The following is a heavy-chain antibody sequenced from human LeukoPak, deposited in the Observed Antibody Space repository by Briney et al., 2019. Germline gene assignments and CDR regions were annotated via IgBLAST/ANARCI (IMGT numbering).Heavy chain of an antibody. V-gene: IGHV1-24*01. D-gene: IGHD5-24*01. CDR3: ATAVDMATTDYFYGVDV. CDR1: GYTLTELS. CDR2: FDPEDGET. J-gene: IGHJ6*02. Sequence: ASVKVSCKVSGYTLTELSIHWVRQAPGKGLEWMGGFDPEDGETIYAQKFQGRVTMTGDTSTDTAYLELSSLRSEDTAVYYCATAVDMATTDYFYGVDVWGQGTTVTVSS.